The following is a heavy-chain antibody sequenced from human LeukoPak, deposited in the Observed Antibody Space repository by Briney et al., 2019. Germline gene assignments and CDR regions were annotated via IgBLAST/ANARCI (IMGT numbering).Heavy chain of an antibody. J-gene: IGHJ4*02. V-gene: IGHV4-61*01. CDR2: IYHSGST. Sequence: PSETLSPTCTVSGGSTSSGSYYWSWIRRPPGKGLEWIGYIYHSGSTTYNPSLRSRVTMSLDTSKNQFSLKLTSVTAADTAVYYCAGEHRGGWRFDYWGQGTLVTVSS. CDR1: GGSTSSGSYY. CDR3: AGEHRGGWRFDY. D-gene: IGHD2-15*01.